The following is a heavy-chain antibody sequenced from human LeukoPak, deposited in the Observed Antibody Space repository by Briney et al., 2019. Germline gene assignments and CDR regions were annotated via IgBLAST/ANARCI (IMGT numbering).Heavy chain of an antibody. CDR2: IYSTGNT. Sequence: SETLSLTCSVSGGSLSSSSFFWGWTRQPPGKALEWIGSIYSTGNTYYNPSLKSRVTISVDTSKNQFSLRQSSMTAADTAVYYCARVRVVAVSGDFDIWGQGTMVTVSS. CDR3: ARVRVVAVSGDFDI. V-gene: IGHV4-39*07. CDR1: GGSLSSSSFF. J-gene: IGHJ3*02. D-gene: IGHD6-19*01.